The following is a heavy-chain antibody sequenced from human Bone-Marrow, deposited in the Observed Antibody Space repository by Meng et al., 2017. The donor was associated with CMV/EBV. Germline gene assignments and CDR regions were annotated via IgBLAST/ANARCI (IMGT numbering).Heavy chain of an antibody. CDR3: AREAAHAVGFDY. D-gene: IGHD6-6*01. Sequence: SETLSLTCTVAGGSISSYYWSWIRQPPGKGLEWIGYIYYSGSTNYNPSLKSRVTISVDTSKNQFSLKLSSVTAADTAVYYCAREAAHAVGFDYWGHGTLVTVSS. CDR1: GGSISSYY. CDR2: IYYSGST. V-gene: IGHV4-59*01. J-gene: IGHJ4*01.